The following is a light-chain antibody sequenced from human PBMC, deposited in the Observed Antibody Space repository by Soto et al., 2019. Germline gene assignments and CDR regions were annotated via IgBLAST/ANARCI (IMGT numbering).Light chain of an antibody. CDR3: SSYTSRSTLDYV. J-gene: IGLJ1*01. V-gene: IGLV2-14*01. CDR1: RSDVGRYNY. Sequence: QSALTQPASVSGSPGQSITISCTGTRSDVGRYNYVSWYQQHPGKAPKLLIYEVSNRPSGVSNRFSGSKSGNTASLTISGLQAEDEADYYCSSYTSRSTLDYVFGSGTKVTVL. CDR2: EVS.